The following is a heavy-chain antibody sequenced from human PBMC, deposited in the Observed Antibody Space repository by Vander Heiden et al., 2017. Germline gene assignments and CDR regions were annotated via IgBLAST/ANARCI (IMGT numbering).Heavy chain of an antibody. D-gene: IGHD7-27*01. V-gene: IGHV4-34*01. Sequence: QVHLQQWAAGLLKPSEALSLTCAVYGGSCSGYWWSWGRQPPGKGLEWIAEIYSRGNTNYNPSLKSRVTLSVDTSKNQFSLKLTSVTAADTAVYYCARHLAGDRAFDIWGQGTMVSVSS. CDR3: ARHLAGDRAFDI. CDR2: IYSRGNT. J-gene: IGHJ3*02. CDR1: GGSCSGYW.